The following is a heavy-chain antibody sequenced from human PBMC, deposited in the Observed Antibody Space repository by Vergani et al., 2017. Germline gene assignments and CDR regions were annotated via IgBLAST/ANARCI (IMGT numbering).Heavy chain of an antibody. J-gene: IGHJ4*02. Sequence: QVQLEESGGGVVQPGRSLRLSCAGSGFTLSSHAMHWVRQAPGKGLEWVAVISNDGGNKYYADSVKGRFTISRDSSKTVYLQMNSLRVEDTAMYFCAKDLSYSTAWPHFDSRGQGTLVTVSS. CDR2: ISNDGGNK. CDR3: AKDLSYSTAWPHFDS. V-gene: IGHV3-30-3*02. D-gene: IGHD4-11*01. CDR1: GFTLSSHA.